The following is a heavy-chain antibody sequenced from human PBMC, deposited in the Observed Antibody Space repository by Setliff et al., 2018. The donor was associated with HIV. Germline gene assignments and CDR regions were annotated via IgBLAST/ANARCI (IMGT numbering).Heavy chain of an antibody. CDR1: GGSSSSSRFY. Sequence: SETLSLTCTVSGGSSSSSRFYWGWIRQPPGKGLEWIGSIYYSGNTYYNPSLKSRVTISVDTSKNQFSLKLSSVTAADTAVYYCARPFDWGSSHPLGYWSQGTLVTVSS. V-gene: IGHV4-39*01. D-gene: IGHD3-9*01. CDR2: IYYSGNT. CDR3: ARPFDWGSSHPLGY. J-gene: IGHJ4*02.